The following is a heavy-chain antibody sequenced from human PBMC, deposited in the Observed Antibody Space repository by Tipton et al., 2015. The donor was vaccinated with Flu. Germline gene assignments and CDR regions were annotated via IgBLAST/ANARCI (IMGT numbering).Heavy chain of an antibody. CDR3: ARDGPPYSPTSGWFDP. Sequence: SLRLSCEASGFTFESYWMSWVRQTPGKGLEWVANVKQDGGEKHCVDSVKGRFTISRDNARNSLYLQMNSLRADDTAVYFCARDGPPYSPTSGWFDPWGQGTLVTVSS. D-gene: IGHD1-26*01. V-gene: IGHV3-7*01. CDR2: VKQDGGEK. CDR1: GFTFESYW. J-gene: IGHJ5*02.